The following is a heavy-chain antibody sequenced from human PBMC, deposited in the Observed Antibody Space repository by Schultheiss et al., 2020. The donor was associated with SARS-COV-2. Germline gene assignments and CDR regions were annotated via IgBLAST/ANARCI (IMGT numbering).Heavy chain of an antibody. V-gene: IGHV4-34*01. Sequence: SETLSLTCAVYGGSFSGYYWSWIRQPPGKGLEWIGSIYHTGITYFNPSLRSRVSMSVDTSKNQFSLELSSVSAADTAVYYCAREDKDSSGYKDYWGQGTLVTVSS. J-gene: IGHJ4*02. CDR1: GGSFSGYY. D-gene: IGHD3-22*01. CDR2: IYHTGIT. CDR3: AREDKDSSGYKDY.